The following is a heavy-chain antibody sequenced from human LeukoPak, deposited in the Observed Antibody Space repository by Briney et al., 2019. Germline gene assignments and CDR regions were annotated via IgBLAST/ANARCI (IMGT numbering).Heavy chain of an antibody. D-gene: IGHD3-22*01. V-gene: IGHV3-23*01. Sequence: GGSLRLSCAASGFTFSSYAMSWVRQAPGKGLEWVSGFSGSGGSTYYADSVKGRFTISRDNSKNTLYLQMNSLRAEDTAVYYCAKIHYYDSSGYASPPDYWGQGTLVTVSS. CDR3: AKIHYYDSSGYASPPDY. CDR2: FSGSGGST. CDR1: GFTFSSYA. J-gene: IGHJ4*02.